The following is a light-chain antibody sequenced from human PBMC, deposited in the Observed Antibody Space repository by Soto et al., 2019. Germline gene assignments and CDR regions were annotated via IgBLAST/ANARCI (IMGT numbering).Light chain of an antibody. Sequence: EIVLTQSPGTLSLSPGERATLSCRASQSVSSSYLAWYQQKPGQALRLLIYGASSRATGIPDRFSGSGSGTDFTLTISRLEPEDFAVSYCQQYGTSRTFGQGTKVEIK. V-gene: IGKV3-20*01. J-gene: IGKJ1*01. CDR2: GAS. CDR3: QQYGTSRT. CDR1: QSVSSSY.